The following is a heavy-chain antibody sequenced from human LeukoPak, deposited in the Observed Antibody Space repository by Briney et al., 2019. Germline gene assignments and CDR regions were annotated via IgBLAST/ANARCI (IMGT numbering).Heavy chain of an antibody. V-gene: IGHV4-59*08. CDR1: GGSISSYY. Sequence: SETLSLTCTVSGGSISSYYWSWIRQPPGKGLEWIAYIYYTGRTNYNPSLKSRVTISVDTSKNQFFLRLSSVTAADTAVYYCTRTSPDGQSAYCGQGTQVTVSS. J-gene: IGHJ4*02. D-gene: IGHD5-24*01. CDR3: TRTSPDGQSAY. CDR2: IYYTGRT.